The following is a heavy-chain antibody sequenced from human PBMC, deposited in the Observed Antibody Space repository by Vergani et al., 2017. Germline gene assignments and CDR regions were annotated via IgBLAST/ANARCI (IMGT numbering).Heavy chain of an antibody. J-gene: IGHJ3*02. CDR1: GFTLDDYV. V-gene: IGHV3-9*01. Sequence: EVQLVESGGGLVQPGRSLRLSCAASGFTLDDYVMHWVQQAPGKGLEWVSGISWNSGSIGHADSVKGRFTISRDNAKNSLYLQMNSLRAEDTALYYCAKDMEGSNTAFDIWGQGTMVTVSS. D-gene: IGHD3-10*01. CDR3: AKDMEGSNTAFDI. CDR2: ISWNSGSI.